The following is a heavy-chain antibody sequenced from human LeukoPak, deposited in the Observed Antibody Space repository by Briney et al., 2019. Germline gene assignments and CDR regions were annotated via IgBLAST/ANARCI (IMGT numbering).Heavy chain of an antibody. J-gene: IGHJ4*02. CDR1: GFTFSSYA. CDR2: ISGSGGST. Sequence: GGSLRLSCAASGFTFSSYAMSWVRQAPGKGLEWVSAISGSGGSTYYADSVKGRFTISRDNSKNTLYLQMNSLRAEDTAVYYCAKELHIVVVTATPFDYWGQGTLVTVSS. V-gene: IGHV3-23*01. D-gene: IGHD2-21*02. CDR3: AKELHIVVVTATPFDY.